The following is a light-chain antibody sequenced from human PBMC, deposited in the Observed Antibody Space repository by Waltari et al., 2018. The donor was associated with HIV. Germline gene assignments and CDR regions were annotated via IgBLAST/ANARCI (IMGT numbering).Light chain of an antibody. CDR1: SSDVGGYNY. Sequence: QSALTQPASVSGSPGQSITISCTGTSSDVGGYNYVSWYQQHPGKAPKLMIYEVSNRPSGVSNRFSGSKSVNTASLTISGLQAEDEADYYCSSYTSSSVVFGGGTKLTVL. CDR2: EVS. CDR3: SSYTSSSVV. V-gene: IGLV2-14*01. J-gene: IGLJ2*01.